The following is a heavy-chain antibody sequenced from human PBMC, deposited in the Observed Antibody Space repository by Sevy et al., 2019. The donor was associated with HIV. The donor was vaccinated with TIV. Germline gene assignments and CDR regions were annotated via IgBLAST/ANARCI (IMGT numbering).Heavy chain of an antibody. V-gene: IGHV3-49*04. Sequence: GGSLRLSCAASGFTLGDYCMSWVRQAPGKGLEWVAFLKSDVYGGTVDYAASVRGRFVISRDDSKTIAYLQMNDLKTEDTGVYYCTWWKAAQSIFDYWGQGALVTVSS. J-gene: IGHJ4*02. CDR3: TWWKAAQSIFDY. CDR2: LKSDVYGGTV. CDR1: GFTLGDYC. D-gene: IGHD2-15*01.